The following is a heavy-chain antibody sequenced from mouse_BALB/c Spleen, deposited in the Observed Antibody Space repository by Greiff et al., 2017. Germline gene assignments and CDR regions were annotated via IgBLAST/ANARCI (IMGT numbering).Heavy chain of an antibody. J-gene: IGHJ2*01. V-gene: IGHV5-6-5*01. Sequence: EVQLVESGGGLVKPGGSLKFSCAASGFTFSSYAMSWVRQIPEKRLEWVASISSGGYTYYPDSVKGRFTISRDNARNILYLQMSSLRSEDTAMYYCARRDGGIDYWGQGTTLTVSS. CDR3: ARRDGGIDY. CDR1: GFTFSSYA. CDR2: ISSGGYT.